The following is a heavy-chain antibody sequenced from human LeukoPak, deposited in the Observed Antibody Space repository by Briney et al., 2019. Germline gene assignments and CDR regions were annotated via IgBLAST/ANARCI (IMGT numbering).Heavy chain of an antibody. J-gene: IGHJ4*02. D-gene: IGHD5-24*01. CDR3: ARVAGYRTTPDY. Sequence: SVKVSCKASGGTFSSYAISWVRQAPGQGLEWMGRIIPILGIADYVQKFQGRVTITADKSTSTAYMELSSLRSEDTAVYYCARVAGYRTTPDYWGQGTLVTVSS. V-gene: IGHV1-69*04. CDR1: GGTFSSYA. CDR2: IIPILGIA.